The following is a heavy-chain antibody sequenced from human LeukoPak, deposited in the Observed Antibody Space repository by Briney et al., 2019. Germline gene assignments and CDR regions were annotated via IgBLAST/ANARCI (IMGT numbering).Heavy chain of an antibody. Sequence: ASVKVSCKASRYTLTSYDIHWVRQATGKELEWMGWMNPNSGKTGYAQKFPGRVTMTRNTSISTAYMELSSLRSEDTAVYYCARGTENSSSVIWGQGTMVTVSS. J-gene: IGHJ3*02. CDR1: RYTLTSYD. D-gene: IGHD6-6*01. CDR3: ARGTENSSSVI. V-gene: IGHV1-8*01. CDR2: MNPNSGKT.